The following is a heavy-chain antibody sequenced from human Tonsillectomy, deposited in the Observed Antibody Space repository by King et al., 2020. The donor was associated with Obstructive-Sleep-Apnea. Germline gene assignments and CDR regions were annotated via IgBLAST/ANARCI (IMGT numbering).Heavy chain of an antibody. D-gene: IGHD1-26*01. J-gene: IGHJ4*02. V-gene: IGHV3-11*06. Sequence: VQLEESGGGLVKPGGSLRLSCAASGFTFGDYYMGWIRQAPGKGLEWVSYISGSSTYTDYADSVKGRFTISRDNARKPLYLQMNSLGVEDTATNYCSRDRGVGASGYDYWGQGTLVTVSS. CDR2: ISGSSTYT. CDR1: GFTFGDYY. CDR3: SRDRGVGASGYDY.